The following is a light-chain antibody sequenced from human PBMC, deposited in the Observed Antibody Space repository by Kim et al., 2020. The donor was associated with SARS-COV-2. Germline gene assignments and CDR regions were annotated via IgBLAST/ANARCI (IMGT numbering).Light chain of an antibody. J-gene: IGLJ2*01. Sequence: GQWVTNSCTGSSSNIGAGYAVHWYHQLPGTAPKLRIYGNSNRPSGVPDRFSGPKSGTSASLAITGLQAEDEADYYCQSYDSSLRGVFGGGTQLTVL. V-gene: IGLV1-40*01. CDR3: QSYDSSLRGV. CDR1: SSNIGAGYA. CDR2: GNS.